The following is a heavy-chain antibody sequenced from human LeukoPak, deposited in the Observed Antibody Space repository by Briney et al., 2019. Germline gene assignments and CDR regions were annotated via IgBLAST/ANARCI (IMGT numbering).Heavy chain of an antibody. CDR3: ARGAIIVVVPAAPYYYYMDV. Sequence: GASVMVSCKASGGTFSSYAISWVRQAPGQGLEWMGGIIPIFGTANYARKFQGRVTITADESTSTAYMELSSLRSEDTAVYYCARGAIIVVVPAAPYYYYMDVWGKGTTVTVSS. J-gene: IGHJ6*03. CDR1: GGTFSSYA. CDR2: IIPIFGTA. V-gene: IGHV1-69*13. D-gene: IGHD2-2*01.